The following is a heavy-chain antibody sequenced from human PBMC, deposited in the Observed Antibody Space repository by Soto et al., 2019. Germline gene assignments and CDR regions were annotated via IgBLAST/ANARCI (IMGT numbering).Heavy chain of an antibody. Sequence: EVQLLESGGGLVQPGGSLRLSCAASGFTFSSYAMSWVRQAPGKGLEWVSAISGSGGSTYYADSVKGRFTISRDNSKNTLYLQMNSLRAEDTAVYYCAKDLTRWFGELLSVYGMDVWGQGTTVTVSS. CDR2: ISGSGGST. CDR1: GFTFSSYA. CDR3: AKDLTRWFGELLSVYGMDV. D-gene: IGHD3-10*01. J-gene: IGHJ6*02. V-gene: IGHV3-23*01.